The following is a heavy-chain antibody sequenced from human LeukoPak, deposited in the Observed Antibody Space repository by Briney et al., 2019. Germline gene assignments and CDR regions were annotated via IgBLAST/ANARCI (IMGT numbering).Heavy chain of an antibody. CDR1: GYSFTNYW. D-gene: IGHD6-19*01. V-gene: IGHV5-51*01. Sequence: GESLKISCKGSGYSFTNYWVGWVRQMPGKGLEWMGIIYPGNSDTRNRPSFQGQVTISADKAITTAYLQWNNLKASDTAMYYCATAIAVAGRSFEYWGQGTLVTVSS. J-gene: IGHJ4*02. CDR2: IYPGNSDT. CDR3: ATAIAVAGRSFEY.